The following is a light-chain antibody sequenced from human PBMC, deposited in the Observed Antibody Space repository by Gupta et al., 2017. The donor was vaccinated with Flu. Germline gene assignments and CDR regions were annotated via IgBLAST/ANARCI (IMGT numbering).Light chain of an antibody. CDR3: QSYDSSLSAFYV. Sequence: QSVLTQPPSVSGAPGQRVTTPCTGSSSNIGAGYDVHWYQQLPGTAPKLLIYGNSNRPSGVPDRFSGSKSGTSASLAITGLQAEDEADYYCQSYDSSLSAFYVFGTGTKVTVL. CDR1: SSNIGAGYD. J-gene: IGLJ1*01. CDR2: GNS. V-gene: IGLV1-40*01.